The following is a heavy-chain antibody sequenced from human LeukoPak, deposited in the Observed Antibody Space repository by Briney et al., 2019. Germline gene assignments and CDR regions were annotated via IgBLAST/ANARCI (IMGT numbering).Heavy chain of an antibody. J-gene: IGHJ3*02. CDR1: GFTFSSYA. CDR2: IPSKTDGRSP. Sequence: PGRSLRLSCAASGFTFSSYAMHWVRQAPGKGLEWVGRIPSKTDGRSPDYAAPVQGRFTISRDDSKNRLYLEMNSLKTEDTAVYYCTTGLGTGWYSLDASDIWGQGTMVTVSS. V-gene: IGHV3-15*01. CDR3: TTGLGTGWYSLDASDI. D-gene: IGHD6-19*01.